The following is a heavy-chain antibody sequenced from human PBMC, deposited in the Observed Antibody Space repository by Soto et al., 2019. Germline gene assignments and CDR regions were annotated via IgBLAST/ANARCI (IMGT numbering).Heavy chain of an antibody. CDR1: GFTFSNFH. Sequence: EVQLVESGGGLVKPGGSLRLSCAASGFTFSNFHMNWVRQAPGEGLEWVSSISRNGNYIYYIDSVKGRFTISSDNAENSVYLQMNSLTAEDTAVYYCARVFGVSSRPRGYYYYYMDVWGKGTTVTVSS. CDR2: ISRNGNYI. D-gene: IGHD3-3*01. V-gene: IGHV3-21*01. J-gene: IGHJ6*03. CDR3: ARVFGVSSRPRGYYYYYMDV.